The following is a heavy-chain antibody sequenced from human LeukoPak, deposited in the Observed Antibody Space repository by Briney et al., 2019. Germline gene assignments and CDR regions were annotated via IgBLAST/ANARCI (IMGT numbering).Heavy chain of an antibody. CDR2: ISGSGGST. J-gene: IGHJ4*02. D-gene: IGHD3-16*02. CDR3: AKDLGLRLGELSSYPAY. CDR1: GFTFSSYA. V-gene: IGHV3-23*01. Sequence: GGSLRLSCAASGFTFSSYAMSWVRQAPGKGLEWVSAISGSGGSTYYADSVKGRFTISRDNSKNTLYPQMNSLRAEDTAVYYCAKDLGLRLGELSSYPAYWGQGTLVTVSS.